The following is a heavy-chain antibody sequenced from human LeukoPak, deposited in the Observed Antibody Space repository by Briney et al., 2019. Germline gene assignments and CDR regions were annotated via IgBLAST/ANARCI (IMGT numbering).Heavy chain of an antibody. CDR1: GGSISSYY. CDR2: IYYSGST. Sequence: PSETLSLTCTVSGGSISSYYWSWIRQPPRKGLEWIGYIYYSGSTNYNPSLKSRVTISLDTSKNQFSLKLSTVTAADTAVYYCARVRPGYYYESSGYPAGYFDYWGQGTLVTVSS. D-gene: IGHD3-22*01. J-gene: IGHJ4*02. CDR3: ARVRPGYYYESSGYPAGYFDY. V-gene: IGHV4-59*01.